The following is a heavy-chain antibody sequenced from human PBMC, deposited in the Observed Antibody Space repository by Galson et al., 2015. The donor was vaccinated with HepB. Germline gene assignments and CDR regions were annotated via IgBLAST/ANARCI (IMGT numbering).Heavy chain of an antibody. J-gene: IGHJ5*01. CDR2: ISGNGDSI. Sequence: SLRLSCAASGFAFDTHAMSWVRQAPGRGLEWISGISGNGDSIFYADSVKGRFTVSRDNSNNMLYLKMNSLRAEDAGLYFCAKGYGLFDSWGQGILVTVSS. CDR3: AKGYGLFDS. CDR1: GFAFDTHA. D-gene: IGHD5-18*01. V-gene: IGHV3-23*01.